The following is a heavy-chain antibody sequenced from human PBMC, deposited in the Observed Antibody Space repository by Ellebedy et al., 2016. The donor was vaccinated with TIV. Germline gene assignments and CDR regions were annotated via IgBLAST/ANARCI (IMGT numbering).Heavy chain of an antibody. J-gene: IGHJ4*02. Sequence: PGGSLRLSCAASGFTFSPYAMAWVRQAPGKGLEWVSGIVGSGTQKYADSVKGRFTISRDNSKRTVDLQMNSLRAEDTAVYFGAKDRTPGDGYWVFDYWGQGTLVTVSS. CDR2: IVGSGT. V-gene: IGHV3-23*01. CDR3: AKDRTPGDGYWVFDY. CDR1: GFTFSPYA. D-gene: IGHD5-18*01.